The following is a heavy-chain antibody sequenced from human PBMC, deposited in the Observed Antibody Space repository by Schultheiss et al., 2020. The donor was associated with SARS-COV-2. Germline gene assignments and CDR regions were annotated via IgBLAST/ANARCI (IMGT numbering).Heavy chain of an antibody. CDR2: ISYDGSNK. V-gene: IGHV3-30*04. J-gene: IGHJ6*04. Sequence: GGSLRLSCAASGFTFSSYAMHWVRQAPGKGLEWVAVISYDGSNKYYADSVKGRFTISRDNSKNTLYLQMNSLRAEDTAVYYCARGGGPYCSSTSCYTGVWGKGTTVTVSS. CDR3: ARGGGPYCSSTSCYTGV. CDR1: GFTFSSYA. D-gene: IGHD2-2*02.